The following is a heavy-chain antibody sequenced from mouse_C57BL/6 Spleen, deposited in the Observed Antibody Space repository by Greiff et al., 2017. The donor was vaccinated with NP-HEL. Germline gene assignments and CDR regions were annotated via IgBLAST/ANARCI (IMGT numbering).Heavy chain of an antibody. Sequence: QVQLKQPGTELVKPGASVKLSCKASGYTFTSYWMHWVKQRPGQGLEWIGNINPSNGGTNYNEKFKSKATLTVDKSSSTAYMQLSSLTSEDSAVYYCARKDYYGSSSYAMDYWGQGTSVTVSS. V-gene: IGHV1-53*01. CDR1: GYTFTSYW. D-gene: IGHD1-1*01. CDR3: ARKDYYGSSSYAMDY. CDR2: INPSNGGT. J-gene: IGHJ4*01.